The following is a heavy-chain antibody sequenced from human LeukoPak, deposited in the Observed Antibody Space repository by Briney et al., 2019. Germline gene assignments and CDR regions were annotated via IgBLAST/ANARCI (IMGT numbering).Heavy chain of an antibody. CDR2: INPNSGGT. D-gene: IGHD1-26*01. CDR3: ARVKGATGASDY. CDR1: GYTFTSYD. Sequence: ASVKVSCKASGYTFTSYDINWVRQATGQGLEWMGWINPNSGGTNYAQKFQGRVTMTRDTSISTAYMELSRLRSDDTAVYYCARVKGATGASDYWGQGTLVTVSS. V-gene: IGHV1-2*02. J-gene: IGHJ4*02.